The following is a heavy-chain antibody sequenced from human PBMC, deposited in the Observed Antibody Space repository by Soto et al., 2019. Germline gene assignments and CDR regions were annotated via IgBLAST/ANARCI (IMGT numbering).Heavy chain of an antibody. D-gene: IGHD3-22*01. V-gene: IGHV1-69*08. CDR3: ARDEFYYDSSGYYCYFDY. CDR2: IIPILGIA. CDR1: GGTFSSYT. J-gene: IGHJ4*02. Sequence: QVQLVQSGAEVKKPGSSVKVSCKASGGTFSSYTISWVRQAPGQGLEWMGRIIPILGIANYAQKFQGRVTITADKSTSTAYMELSSLRSEDTAVYYCARDEFYYDSSGYYCYFDYWGQGTLVTVSS.